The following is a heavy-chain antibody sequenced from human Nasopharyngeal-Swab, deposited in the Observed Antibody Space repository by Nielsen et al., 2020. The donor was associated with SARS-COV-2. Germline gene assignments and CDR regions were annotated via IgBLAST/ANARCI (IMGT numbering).Heavy chain of an antibody. Sequence: GGSLRLSCAASGFTFSGSTMHWVRKASGKGLEWVGRIRSKADNYATAYAASVKGRFIISRDDSKNTAYLQMNSLKTEDTAVYYCARVNPVSGSYYDAFDIWGQGTMVTVSS. CDR1: GFTFSGST. CDR3: ARVNPVSGSYYDAFDI. D-gene: IGHD1-26*01. CDR2: IRSKADNYAT. J-gene: IGHJ3*02. V-gene: IGHV3-73*01.